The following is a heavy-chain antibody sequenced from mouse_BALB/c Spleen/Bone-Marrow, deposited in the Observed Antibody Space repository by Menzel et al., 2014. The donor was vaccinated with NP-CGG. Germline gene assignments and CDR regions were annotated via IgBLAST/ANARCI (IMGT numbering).Heavy chain of an antibody. CDR3: TTLARSDFDY. D-gene: IGHD3-1*01. CDR2: IYPGNSDT. Sequence: VQLQQPGTVLARPGAAVKMSCKASGYTFSNYWMHWVKQRPGQGLEWIGTIYPGNSDTTYNQKFKGKAKLTAVTSTSTAYMELSSLTNEDSAVCYCTTLARSDFDYWGQGTTLTVSS. V-gene: IGHV1-5*01. CDR1: GYTFSNYW. J-gene: IGHJ2*01.